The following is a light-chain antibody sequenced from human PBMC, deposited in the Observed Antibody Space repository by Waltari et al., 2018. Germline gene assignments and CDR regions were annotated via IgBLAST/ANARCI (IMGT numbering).Light chain of an antibody. Sequence: QSVLTQPPSLSGAPGQRVTISCTGTSSNIGAGHTVHWYRPGAGTAPTLLRSDNSRPSGLPDRFSASKSGTSASLAIAGLQADDEADYYCQSYDSSLNGSVFGGGTKLTVL. V-gene: IGLV1-40*01. J-gene: IGLJ2*01. CDR2: DN. CDR1: SSNIGAGHT. CDR3: QSYDSSLNGSV.